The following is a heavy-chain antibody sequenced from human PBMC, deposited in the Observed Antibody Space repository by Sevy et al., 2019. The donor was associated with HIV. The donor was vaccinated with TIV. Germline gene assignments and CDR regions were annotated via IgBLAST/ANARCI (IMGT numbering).Heavy chain of an antibody. CDR2: ITSNSGTI. D-gene: IGHD3-3*01. Sequence: GSLRLSCAASGFTLSDFYMGWIRQAPGKGLEWVSYITSNSGTIYYAASVKGRFAISRDNAKNSLFLQMNSLRAEDTAVYYCARSQITISLSDAFDIWGQGTMVTVSS. CDR1: GFTLSDFY. J-gene: IGHJ3*02. CDR3: ARSQITISLSDAFDI. V-gene: IGHV3-11*01.